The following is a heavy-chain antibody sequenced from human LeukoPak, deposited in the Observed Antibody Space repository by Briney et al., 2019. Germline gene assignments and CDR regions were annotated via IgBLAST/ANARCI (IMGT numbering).Heavy chain of an antibody. V-gene: IGHV3-21*01. D-gene: IGHD1-1*01. CDR2: ISSSSSYI. CDR3: ARDADRYNWNDRIDY. J-gene: IGHJ4*02. Sequence: VGSLRLSCAASGFTFSSYSMNWVRQAPVKGLEWVSSISSSSSYIYYADSVKGRLTISRDNAKNSLYLQMNSLRDEDTAVYYCARDADRYNWNDRIDYWGQGTLVTVSS. CDR1: GFTFSSYS.